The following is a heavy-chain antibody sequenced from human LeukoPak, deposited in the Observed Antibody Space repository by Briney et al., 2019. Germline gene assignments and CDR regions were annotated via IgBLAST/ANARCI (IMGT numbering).Heavy chain of an antibody. CDR3: ARGLRGPLY. V-gene: IGHV3-7*04. D-gene: IGHD3-10*01. Sequence: PGGSLRLSCAASGFTFSNYWMSWVRQAPGKGLQWVASVNEPGREKYYVDSVKGRFTISRDNAKNSLFLQMNSLTAEDTAVYYCARGLRGPLYWGQGTLVTGSS. CDR2: VNEPGREK. J-gene: IGHJ4*02. CDR1: GFTFSNYW.